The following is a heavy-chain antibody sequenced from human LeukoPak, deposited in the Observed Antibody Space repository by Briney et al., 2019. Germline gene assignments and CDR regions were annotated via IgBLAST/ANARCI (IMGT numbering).Heavy chain of an antibody. D-gene: IGHD3-10*01. V-gene: IGHV1-69*05. CDR2: IIPIFGTA. J-gene: IGHJ4*02. Sequence: ASVKVSCKASGGTFSSYAISWVRQAPGQGLEWMGGIIPIFGTANYAQKLQGRVTMTTDTSTSTAYMELRSLRSDDTAVYYCARDWDPGYLVLGYWGQGTLVTVSS. CDR1: GGTFSSYA. CDR3: ARDWDPGYLVLGY.